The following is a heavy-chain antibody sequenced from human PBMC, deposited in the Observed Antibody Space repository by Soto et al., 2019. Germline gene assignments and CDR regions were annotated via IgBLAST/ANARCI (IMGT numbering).Heavy chain of an antibody. CDR1: GFALSSSGVG. Sequence: GPTLVNPTQTLTLTCSFSGFALSSSGVGVGWIRQPPGKALEWLALIYWDDDKRYSPSLKSRLTITKDTSKNQVVLTMTNMDPVDTATYYCALKPGARWFDPWGQGTLVTVSS. V-gene: IGHV2-5*02. CDR3: ALKPGARWFDP. CDR2: IYWDDDK. J-gene: IGHJ5*02.